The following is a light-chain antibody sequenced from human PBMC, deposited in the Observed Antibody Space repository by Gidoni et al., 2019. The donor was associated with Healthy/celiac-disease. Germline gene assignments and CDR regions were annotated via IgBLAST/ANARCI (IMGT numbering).Light chain of an antibody. CDR1: SSDVGGYNY. J-gene: IGLJ2*01. V-gene: IGLV2-11*01. CDR3: CSYAGSYDVV. Sequence: QSALTQPRSVSGSPGQSVTISCTGTSSDVGGYNYVSWYQQHPGKAPKLMIYDRFSGSKSGNTASLTISGLQAEDEADYYCCSYAGSYDVVFGGGTKLTVL.